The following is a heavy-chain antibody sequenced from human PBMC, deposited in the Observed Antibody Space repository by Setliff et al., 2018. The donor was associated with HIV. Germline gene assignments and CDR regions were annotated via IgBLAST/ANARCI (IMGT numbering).Heavy chain of an antibody. CDR1: GGSISRGSYY. D-gene: IGHD3-10*01. V-gene: IGHV4-61*09. CDR3: ARHLYGSGSYYPYYFDY. Sequence: PSETLSLTCTVSGGSISRGSYYWNWIRQPAGKGLEWIGHIYTSGSTNYNPSLKSRVTISLDTSKDHFSLKLSSVTAADTAVYYCARHLYGSGSYYPYYFDYWGQGTLVTVSS. CDR2: IYTSGST. J-gene: IGHJ4*02.